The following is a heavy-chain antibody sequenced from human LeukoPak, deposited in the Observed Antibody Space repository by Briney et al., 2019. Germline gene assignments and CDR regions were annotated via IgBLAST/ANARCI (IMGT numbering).Heavy chain of an antibody. CDR2: IRSDGSVK. D-gene: IGHD3-10*01. CDR3: ARDTRLPHYPSGSLPGY. J-gene: IGHJ4*02. V-gene: IGHV3-30*02. Sequence: PGGSLRLSCAASGFIFSLYGMHWVRQAPGKGLEWVAFIRSDGSVKYYADSVKGRFTISRDNSKNTLYLQMNSLRAEDTAVYYCARDTRLPHYPSGSLPGYWGQGTLVTVSS. CDR1: GFIFSLYG.